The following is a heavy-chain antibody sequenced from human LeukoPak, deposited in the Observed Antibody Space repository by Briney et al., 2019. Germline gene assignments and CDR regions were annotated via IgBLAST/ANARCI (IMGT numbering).Heavy chain of an antibody. CDR3: AYQVYSSGWHPFAY. Sequence: SGPTLVEPTQTLTLTCSFSGFSLITDEVGVGWIRQPPGKALEWLALHYWNGNKFYSPSLQSRLTITKDTSKNQVALTMTNVDPVDTATYYCAYQVYSSGWHPFAYWGQGILVTVAS. J-gene: IGHJ4*02. D-gene: IGHD6-25*01. CDR2: HYWNGNK. V-gene: IGHV2-5*01. CDR1: GFSLITDEVG.